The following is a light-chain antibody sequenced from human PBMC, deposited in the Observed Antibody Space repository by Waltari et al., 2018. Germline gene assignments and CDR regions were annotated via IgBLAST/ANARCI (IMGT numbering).Light chain of an antibody. J-gene: IGKJ2*01. Sequence: IQLTQSPFSLSASVGDRVTITCRASQDISGYLAWYQQKPGQAPKVLIYAASTLQSGVPSRFSGSGSGTDFTLTISSLQPEDFATYYCQQLNTYPRTFGQGTKLEI. CDR3: QQLNTYPRT. CDR2: AAS. CDR1: QDISGY. V-gene: IGKV1-9*01.